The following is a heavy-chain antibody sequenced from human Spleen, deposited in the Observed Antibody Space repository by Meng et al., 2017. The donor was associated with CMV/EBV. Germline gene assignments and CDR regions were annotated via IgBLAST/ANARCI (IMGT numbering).Heavy chain of an antibody. CDR2: IKAKIDGGTT. D-gene: IGHD6-19*01. V-gene: IGHV3-15*01. J-gene: IGHJ4*02. CDR3: TTEGMKCSSVSCSYAFDY. Sequence: GESLKISCEASGFNVKNARLSWVRQVPGKGLEWVGHIKAKIDGGTTDTAAPVKGRFAISRDDSENTLYLQMDRLKTEDTAVYYCTTEGMKCSSVSCSYAFDYWGQGTMVTVSS. CDR1: GFNVKNAR.